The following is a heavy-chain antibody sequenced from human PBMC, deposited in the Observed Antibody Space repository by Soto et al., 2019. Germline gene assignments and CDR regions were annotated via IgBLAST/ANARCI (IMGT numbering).Heavy chain of an antibody. Sequence: PGESLKISCAASGFMFSVFGMHWVRQAPGKGLQWVAGISKDGSKKYYADSVKGRFTISRDNSKKTLYLQMNSLRAEDTAVYYCANPSGYYFGLGSHDEASDMWGQGTVVTVSS. D-gene: IGHD3-9*01. CDR2: ISKDGSKK. V-gene: IGHV3-30*18. CDR1: GFMFSVFG. CDR3: ANPSGYYFGLGSHDEASDM. J-gene: IGHJ3*02.